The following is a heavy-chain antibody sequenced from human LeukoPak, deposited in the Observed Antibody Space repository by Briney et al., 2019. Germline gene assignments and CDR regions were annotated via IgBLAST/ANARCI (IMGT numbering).Heavy chain of an antibody. Sequence: GGSLRLSCAASGFTFSIYAMHWVRQAPGKGLEWVAVISYDGSNKYYADSVKGRFTSSRDNSKNTLYLQMNSLRAEDTAVYYCARHEEGVVVPAATFDYWGQGTLVTVSS. D-gene: IGHD2-2*01. CDR3: ARHEEGVVVPAATFDY. V-gene: IGHV3-30*04. CDR1: GFTFSIYA. J-gene: IGHJ4*02. CDR2: ISYDGSNK.